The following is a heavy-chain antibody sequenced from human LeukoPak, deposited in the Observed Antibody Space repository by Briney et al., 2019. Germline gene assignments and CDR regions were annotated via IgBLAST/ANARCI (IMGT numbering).Heavy chain of an antibody. V-gene: IGHV1-18*01. J-gene: IGHJ6*02. CDR3: ARVGMKRSGSYYPYYYYGMDV. D-gene: IGHD3-10*01. CDR2: ISAYNGNT. CDR1: GYTFTSYG. Sequence: ASVKVSCKASGYTFTSYGISWVRQAPGQRLEWMGWISAYNGNTNYAQKLQGRVTMTTDTSTSTAYMELRSLRSDDTAVYYCARVGMKRSGSYYPYYYYGMDVWGQGTTVTVSS.